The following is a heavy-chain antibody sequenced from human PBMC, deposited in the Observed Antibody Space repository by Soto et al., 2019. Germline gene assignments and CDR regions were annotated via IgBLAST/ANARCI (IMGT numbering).Heavy chain of an antibody. Sequence: QVQLVQSGAEVKKPGASVEVSCKASGYTFTTYYIHWVRHAPGQGLEWMGVINPGGVSTKYAQKFHDRVTMTSDTSTSTVYMDLSSPRSEDTAVYFCVRGGNGDNVGYWYFDLWGRGTLVTVSP. D-gene: IGHD4-17*01. CDR1: GYTFTTYY. V-gene: IGHV1-46*01. CDR2: INPGGVST. CDR3: VRGGNGDNVGYWYFDL. J-gene: IGHJ2*01.